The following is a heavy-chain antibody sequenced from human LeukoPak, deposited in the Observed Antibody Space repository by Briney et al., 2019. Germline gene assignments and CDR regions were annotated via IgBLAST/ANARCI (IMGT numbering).Heavy chain of an antibody. Sequence: PSETLSLTCTVSGGSISSSSYYWGWIRRPPGKGLEWIGSIYYSGSTYYNPSLKSRVTISVDTSKNQFSLKLSSVTAAGTAVYYCARHSAGTTDYWGQGTLVTVSS. CDR2: IYYSGST. CDR1: GGSISSSSYY. V-gene: IGHV4-39*01. D-gene: IGHD1-7*01. CDR3: ARHSAGTTDY. J-gene: IGHJ4*02.